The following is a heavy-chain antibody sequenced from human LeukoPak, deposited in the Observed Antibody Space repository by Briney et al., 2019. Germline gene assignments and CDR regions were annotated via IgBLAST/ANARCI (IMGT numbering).Heavy chain of an antibody. CDR1: GFTFSSYA. J-gene: IGHJ4*02. CDR2: ISGSGSST. V-gene: IGHV3-23*01. Sequence: SGGSLRLSCAASGFTFSSYAMSWVRQAPGKGLEWVSAISGSGSSTYYADSVKGRFTISRDNSKNTLYLQMNSLRAEDTAVYYCANTDYYGSGSYYNGDYWGQGTLVTVSS. CDR3: ANTDYYGSGSYYNGDY. D-gene: IGHD3-10*01.